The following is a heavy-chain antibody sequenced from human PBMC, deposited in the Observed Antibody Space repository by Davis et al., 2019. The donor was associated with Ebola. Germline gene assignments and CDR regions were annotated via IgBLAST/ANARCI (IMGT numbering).Heavy chain of an antibody. CDR3: ASLRRTITGMGDAFDI. CDR1: GNSFTSHW. Sequence: GESLKISCKDSGNSFTSHWIGWVRQMPGKGLEWMGIIYTGDSDTRYSPSFRGQVTISADKSIKTAFLQWSSLKASDTAMYYCASLRRTITGMGDAFDIWGQGTMVTVSS. J-gene: IGHJ3*02. D-gene: IGHD1-20*01. V-gene: IGHV5-51*01. CDR2: IYTGDSDT.